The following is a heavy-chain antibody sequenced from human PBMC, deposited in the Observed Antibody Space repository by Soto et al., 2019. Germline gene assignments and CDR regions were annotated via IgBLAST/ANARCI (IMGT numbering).Heavy chain of an antibody. J-gene: IGHJ4*02. D-gene: IGHD6-19*01. V-gene: IGHV3-30-3*01. CDR3: ARGEGWLAPFDY. CDR2: ISYDGSNK. Sequence: GGSLRLSCAASGFTFSSYAMHWVRQAPGKGLEWVAVISYDGSNKYYADSVKGRFTISRDNSKNTLYLQMNSLRAEDTAVYYCARGEGWLAPFDYWGQGTLVTVSS. CDR1: GFTFSSYA.